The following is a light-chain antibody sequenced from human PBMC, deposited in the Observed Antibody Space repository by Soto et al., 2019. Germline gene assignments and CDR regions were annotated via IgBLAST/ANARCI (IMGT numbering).Light chain of an antibody. V-gene: IGLV2-23*03. CDR1: SSDVGSYNL. CDR2: EGS. CDR3: CSYAGSSTFPYV. J-gene: IGLJ1*01. Sequence: QSVLTQPASVSGSPGQSITISCTGTSSDVGSYNLVSWYQQHPGKAPKLMIYEGSKRPSGVSNRFSGSKSGNTASLTISGLQAEDEADYYCCSYAGSSTFPYVXGTGTKVTVL.